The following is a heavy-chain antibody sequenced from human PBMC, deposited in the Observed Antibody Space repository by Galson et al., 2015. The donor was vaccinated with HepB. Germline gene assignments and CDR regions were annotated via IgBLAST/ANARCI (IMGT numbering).Heavy chain of an antibody. CDR1: GFTFSTYW. D-gene: IGHD3-3*01. CDR3: ARVSFSDFWSGYYSTHYYYYMDV. J-gene: IGHJ6*03. CDR2: IREDGSER. V-gene: IGHV3-7*01. Sequence: SLRLSCAASGFTFSTYWMTWVRQAPGKGLEWVANIREDGSERHYVDSVKGRFTISRDNAENSIYLQMNSLRAEDTAVYYCARVSFSDFWSGYYSTHYYYYMDVWGKGTTVTVSS.